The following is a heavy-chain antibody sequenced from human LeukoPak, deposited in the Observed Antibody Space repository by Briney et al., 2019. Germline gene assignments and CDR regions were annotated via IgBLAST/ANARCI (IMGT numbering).Heavy chain of an antibody. V-gene: IGHV4-59*11. CDR3: ARVGKYGPHYSMDV. D-gene: IGHD1-26*01. CDR2: IYYSGST. Sequence: SETLSLTCTASGGSISSHYWSWIRQPPGKGLEWIGYIYYSGSTNYNPSLRSRVTISVDTSTNQFSLKVSSVTAADTAVYYCARVGKYGPHYSMDVWGKGTTVTVSS. J-gene: IGHJ6*03. CDR1: GGSISSHY.